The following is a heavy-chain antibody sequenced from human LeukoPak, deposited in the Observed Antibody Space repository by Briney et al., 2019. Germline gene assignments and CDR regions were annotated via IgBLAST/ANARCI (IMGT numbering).Heavy chain of an antibody. Sequence: VGSLRLSCEPSVFTFSSYWMTSVCQAPGEGLEWVSKMGQDGSEKVFVDSVRGRFRMAGDTAKDTMYRKESSLKAGDTGVYPCASAGANWGSRSYYDCWGEGTLVTV. CDR1: VFTFSSYW. CDR2: MGQDGSEK. CDR3: ASAGANWGSRSYYDC. V-gene: IGHV3-7*01. J-gene: IGHJ4*02. D-gene: IGHD3-16*01.